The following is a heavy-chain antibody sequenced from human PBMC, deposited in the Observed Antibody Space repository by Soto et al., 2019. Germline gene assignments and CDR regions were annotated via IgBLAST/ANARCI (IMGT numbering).Heavy chain of an antibody. D-gene: IGHD6-19*01. J-gene: IGHJ6*03. CDR3: ARDPAVAGTYYYYYYMDV. CDR1: GFTFDDYA. Sequence: EVQLVESGGGLVQPGRSLRLSCAASGFTFDDYAMHWVRQAPGKGLVWVSGISWNSGSIGYADSVKGRFTISRDNAKNSLYLPMNSLRAEDTALYYCARDPAVAGTYYYYYYMDVWGKGTTVTVSS. V-gene: IGHV3-9*01. CDR2: ISWNSGSI.